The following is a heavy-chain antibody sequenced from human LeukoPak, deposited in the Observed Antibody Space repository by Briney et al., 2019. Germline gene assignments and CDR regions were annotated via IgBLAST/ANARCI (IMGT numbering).Heavy chain of an antibody. Sequence: GGSLRLSCAASGFSFSSYTMMWVRQAPGKGLEWVSSISSSGTYVYNADSVKGRFTISRDNAKNSLYLQMNSLRAEDTAVYYCARAGSGRSPDWFDPWGQGTLVTVSS. J-gene: IGHJ5*02. CDR3: ARAGSGRSPDWFDP. CDR2: ISSSGTYV. D-gene: IGHD1-26*01. V-gene: IGHV3-21*06. CDR1: GFSFSSYT.